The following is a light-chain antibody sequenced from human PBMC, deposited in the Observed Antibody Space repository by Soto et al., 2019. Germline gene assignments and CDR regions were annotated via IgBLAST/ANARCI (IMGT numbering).Light chain of an antibody. CDR2: DVT. CDR1: SSDVGDNNY. J-gene: IGLJ1*01. CDR3: CSYTSSSTLYV. Sequence: QSALTQPASVSGSPGQSITISCTGTSSDVGDNNYVSWYQQNPGKAPKLMIYDVTSRPSGISNRFSGAKSGNTASLTISGLQAEDAADYFCCSYTSSSTLYVFGAGTTLTV. V-gene: IGLV2-14*01.